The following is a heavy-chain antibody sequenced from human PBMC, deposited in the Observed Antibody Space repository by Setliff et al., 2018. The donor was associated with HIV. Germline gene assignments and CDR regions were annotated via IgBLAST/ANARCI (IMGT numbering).Heavy chain of an antibody. CDR1: GVSLNSDGYY. J-gene: IGHJ6*03. V-gene: IGHV4-31*03. CDR3: ARINGEYPSYYYMDV. CDR2: IYYTGTT. D-gene: IGHD4-17*01. Sequence: SETLSLTCTVSGVSLNSDGYYWSWIRQYPGKGLDWIGYIYYTGTTQFTPSLESRATISVDRSKNQFSLRLRVVTAADTAVYYCARINGEYPSYYYMDVWGKGTTVTV.